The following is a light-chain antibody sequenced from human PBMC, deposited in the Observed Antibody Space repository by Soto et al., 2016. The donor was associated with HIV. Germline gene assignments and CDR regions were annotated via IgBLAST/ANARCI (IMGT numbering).Light chain of an antibody. CDR2: DDS. CDR3: QVWDVSSDHVL. Sequence: SYVLTQPPSLSVAPRKTARITCGGNNVGSKSVQWYQQKPGQALILVIYDDSDRPSGIPERFSGSNSGNTATLTISRVEAGDEADYFCQVWDVSSDHVLFGGGTKLTVL. CDR1: NVGSKS. J-gene: IGLJ2*01. V-gene: IGLV3-21*04.